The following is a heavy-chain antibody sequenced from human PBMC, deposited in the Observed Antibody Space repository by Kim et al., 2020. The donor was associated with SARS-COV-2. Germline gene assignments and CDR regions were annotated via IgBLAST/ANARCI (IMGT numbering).Heavy chain of an antibody. D-gene: IGHD3-3*01. CDR2: IYYSGST. Sequence: SETLSLTCTVSGCAISSCGYYWIWIRQHPGKGLEWIGYIYYSGSTYYNPSLKRRVTISVESSKNPFSLKLSSVTAADTAVYYCARAGTIFGLVISHFDYWGQGTPVTVSS. J-gene: IGHJ4*02. CDR1: GCAISSCGYY. V-gene: IGHV4-31*03. CDR3: ARAGTIFGLVISHFDY.